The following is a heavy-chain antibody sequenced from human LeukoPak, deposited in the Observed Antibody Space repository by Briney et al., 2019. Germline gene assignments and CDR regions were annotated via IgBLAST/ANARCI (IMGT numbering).Heavy chain of an antibody. D-gene: IGHD3-16*01. Sequence: GGSLRLSCAASGNYWMHWVRQAPGKGLVWVSHINSDGSWTSYADSVKGRFTISRDNAKNSLYLQMSNLRAEDTAVYFCTRGGGLDVWGQGSTVTVSS. J-gene: IGHJ6*02. CDR3: TRGGGLDV. CDR2: INSDGSWT. V-gene: IGHV3-74*01. CDR1: GNYW.